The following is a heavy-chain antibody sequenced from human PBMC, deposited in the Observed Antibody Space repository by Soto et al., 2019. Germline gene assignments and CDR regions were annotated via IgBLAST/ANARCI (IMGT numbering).Heavy chain of an antibody. Sequence: QEQLVQSGAEVRKPGSSVKVSCKASGGTFSSYAISWVRQAPGQGLEWMGGIIPIFGRPNYAQKSQVRGTITADDASSSVYMELSSLRSEDTAVYDCGRGRIKDSSAWFVRGVLDYWDQGTVVTVSS. J-gene: IGHJ4*02. CDR2: IIPIFGRP. V-gene: IGHV1-69*01. CDR1: GGTFSSYA. D-gene: IGHD6-19*01. CDR3: GRGRIKDSSAWFVRGVLDY.